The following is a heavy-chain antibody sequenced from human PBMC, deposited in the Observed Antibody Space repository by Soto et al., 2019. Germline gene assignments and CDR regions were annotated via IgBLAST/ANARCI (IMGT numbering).Heavy chain of an antibody. V-gene: IGHV3-7*01. J-gene: IGHJ6*02. CDR1: GFTFRDYW. CDR3: AREFIGLLERTQLAHYGMDV. Sequence: GGSLRLSCAASGFTFRDYWMTWVRQAPGKGLEWVVNIKEDGSEKYYADSVRGRFTISRDSAKNSLYLQMNSLRAEDTAVYYCAREFIGLLERTQLAHYGMDVWGQGTTVTVSS. D-gene: IGHD6-13*01. CDR2: IKEDGSEK.